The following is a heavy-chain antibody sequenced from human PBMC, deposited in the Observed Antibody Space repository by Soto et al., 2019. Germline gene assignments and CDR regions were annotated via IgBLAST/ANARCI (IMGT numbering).Heavy chain of an antibody. CDR1: GYTLTELS. J-gene: IGHJ6*03. CDR3: TLRRGYYYYMDV. V-gene: IGHV1-24*01. Sequence: ASVKVSCKVSGYTLTELSMHWVRQAPGKGLEWMGGFDPEDGETIYAQKFQGRVTMTEDTSTDTAYMELSSLRSEDTAVYYCTLRRGYYYYMDVWGKGTTVTVSS. D-gene: IGHD4-17*01. CDR2: FDPEDGET.